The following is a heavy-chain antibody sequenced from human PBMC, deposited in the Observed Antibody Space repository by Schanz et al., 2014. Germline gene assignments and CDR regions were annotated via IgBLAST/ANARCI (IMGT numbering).Heavy chain of an antibody. CDR1: GFAVDNYY. CDR3: ARLDPYCRSGTCSRAFDF. J-gene: IGHJ4*02. Sequence: EVQLVASGGGLVQPGGSLRLSCAASGFAVDNYYMSCVRQAPGRGLEWVSIIFTDGRTYYADSVKGRFTISRDSSKNTLFLQMNSLRTEVTAVYYCARLDPYCRSGTCSRAFDFWGQGTLVTVSS. CDR2: IFTDGRT. D-gene: IGHD2-15*01. V-gene: IGHV3-66*02.